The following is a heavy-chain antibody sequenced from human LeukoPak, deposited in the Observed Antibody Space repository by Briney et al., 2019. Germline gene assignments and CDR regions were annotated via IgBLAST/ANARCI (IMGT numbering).Heavy chain of an antibody. CDR1: GDSVSSNSAT. V-gene: IGHV6-1*01. CDR3: VRGALQWEILGYYYYMDV. D-gene: IGHD1-26*01. J-gene: IGHJ6*03. CDR2: TYYRSKWSN. Sequence: SQTLSLTCAISGDSVSSNSATWNWIRQSPSRGLEWLGRTYYRSKWSNDYAVSVQSRITINAQTSKNQFSLQLSSVTPEDTAVYYCVRGALQWEILGYYYYMDVWGKGTTVTVSS.